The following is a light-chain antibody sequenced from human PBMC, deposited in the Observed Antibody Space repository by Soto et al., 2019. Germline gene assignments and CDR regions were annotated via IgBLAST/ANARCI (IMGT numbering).Light chain of an antibody. Sequence: IQLTQSPSSLSASVGDRVTITCRASQGISSYLAWYQQKPGKAPNLLIYAASTLQSGVPSRFSGSGSGTDFTLTISSLQPEDFATYFCQQYNSFSLITFGQGTRLEIK. CDR2: AAS. CDR3: QQYNSFSLIT. V-gene: IGKV1-9*01. CDR1: QGISSY. J-gene: IGKJ5*01.